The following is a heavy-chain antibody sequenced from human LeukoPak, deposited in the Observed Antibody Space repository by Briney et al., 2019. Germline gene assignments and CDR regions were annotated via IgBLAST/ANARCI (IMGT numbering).Heavy chain of an antibody. V-gene: IGHV3-11*06. CDR2: INDVSGDI. J-gene: IGHJ4*02. Sequence: GGSLRLSCAASGFTVSSNYMSWVRQAPGKGLEWVSYINDVSGDIHYADSVRGRFTISRDNAKNTLYLQMNSLRAEDTAVYCCARDTFQPGRIDCWGQGTLVIVSS. CDR1: GFTVSSNY. CDR3: ARDTFQPGRIDC. D-gene: IGHD1-14*01.